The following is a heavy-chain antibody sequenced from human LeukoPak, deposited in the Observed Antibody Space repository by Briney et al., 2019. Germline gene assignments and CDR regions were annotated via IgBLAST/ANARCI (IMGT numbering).Heavy chain of an antibody. CDR1: GFTFSSYW. D-gene: IGHD3-10*01. V-gene: IGHV3-7*04. CDR3: AREGSLWFGESKADF. J-gene: IGHJ4*02. CDR2: IKQDGSEK. Sequence: GGSLRLSCTACGFTFSSYWMSWVRQDPGKGLEWVANIKQDGSEKHYVDSVKGRFTISRDNAKNSLYLQMNSLRAEHTAVYYCAREGSLWFGESKADFWGQGTLVTVSS.